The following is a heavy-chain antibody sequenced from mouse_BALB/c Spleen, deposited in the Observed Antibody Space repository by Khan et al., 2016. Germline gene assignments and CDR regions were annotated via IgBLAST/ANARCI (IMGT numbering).Heavy chain of an antibody. CDR1: GYTFTSYY. Sequence: QVRLQQSGAELVKPGASVKLSCKASGYTFTSYYMYWVKQRPGQGLEWIGEINPSNGDTNFNERFKSKATLTVDKSSSTTYMQFSSLTSEDSAVYYGTRAGYDYPFAYWGQGTLVTVSA. J-gene: IGHJ3*01. D-gene: IGHD2-4*01. CDR3: TRAGYDYPFAY. CDR2: INPSNGDT. V-gene: IGHV1S81*02.